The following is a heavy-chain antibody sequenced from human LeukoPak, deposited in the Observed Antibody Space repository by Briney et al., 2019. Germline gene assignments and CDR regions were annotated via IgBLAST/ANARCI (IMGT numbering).Heavy chain of an antibody. CDR1: GFSLGIHA. V-gene: IGHV3-23*01. CDR3: GKTTVGYSSGQKPACPVDY. Sequence: QVVGSLRHSCEASGFSLGIHAMCGGPEALEGGVECGGGIFGRGGSPHYADPVKRRFSISRDNSRNTVYLEINSLRGEDTAVYYCGKTTVGYSSGQKPACPVDYWGQGTLVTAPS. D-gene: IGHD5-18*01. CDR2: IFGRGGSP. J-gene: IGHJ4*02.